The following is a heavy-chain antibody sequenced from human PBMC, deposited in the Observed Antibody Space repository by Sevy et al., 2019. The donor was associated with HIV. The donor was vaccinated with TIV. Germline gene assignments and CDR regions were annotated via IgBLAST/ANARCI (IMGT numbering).Heavy chain of an antibody. J-gene: IGHJ4*02. CDR3: ARAGIHLWSDNADFDY. CDR1: GYTFTGYY. CDR2: INPNSGGT. D-gene: IGHD5-18*01. V-gene: IGHV1-2*02. Sequence: ASVKVSCKASGYTFTGYYMHWVRQAPGQGLEWMGWINPNSGGTNYAQKFQGRVTMTRDTSISTAYMELSRLRSDDTAVYYCARAGIHLWSDNADFDYWGQGTLVTVSS.